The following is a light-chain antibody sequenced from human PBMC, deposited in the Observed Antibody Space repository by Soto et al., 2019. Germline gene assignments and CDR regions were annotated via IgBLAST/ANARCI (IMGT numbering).Light chain of an antibody. Sequence: IHMTQSSSTLSASVGYRVTITCRASQSISSWLAWYQQKQGKAPKLLIYKASSLESGVPSRFSGSGYGTEFNLTISSLQTDDFATYYCQQYNSYPWTFGQGTKVDIK. CDR2: KAS. CDR3: QQYNSYPWT. V-gene: IGKV1-5*03. CDR1: QSISSW. J-gene: IGKJ1*01.